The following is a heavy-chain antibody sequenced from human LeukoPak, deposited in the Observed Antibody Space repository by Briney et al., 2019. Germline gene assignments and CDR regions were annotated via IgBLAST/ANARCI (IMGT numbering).Heavy chain of an antibody. D-gene: IGHD3-9*01. CDR1: GFTFSSYG. CDR2: IWYDGSNK. V-gene: IGHV3-33*01. Sequence: GRSLRLSCAASGFTFSSYGMHWVRQAPGKGLEWVAVIWYDGSNKYYADSVKGRFTISRDNSKNTLYLQMNSLRAEDTAVYYCARGSPYHDILTGYTFDYWGQGTLVTVSS. J-gene: IGHJ4*02. CDR3: ARGSPYHDILTGYTFDY.